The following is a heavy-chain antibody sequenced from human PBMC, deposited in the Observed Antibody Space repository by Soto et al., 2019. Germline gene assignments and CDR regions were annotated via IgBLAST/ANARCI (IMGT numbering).Heavy chain of an antibody. V-gene: IGHV4-59*01. CDR3: AREYRRWFDP. D-gene: IGHD1-26*01. CDR1: GGSISNYY. Sequence: PSETLSLTCTVSGGSISNYYWSWIRQPPGQGLEWVGYIYYTGSTSYNPSLKSRIAMSVSTSKKQISLKLTAVTAADTAVYYCAREYRRWFDPWGQGTLVTVSS. J-gene: IGHJ5*02. CDR2: IYYTGST.